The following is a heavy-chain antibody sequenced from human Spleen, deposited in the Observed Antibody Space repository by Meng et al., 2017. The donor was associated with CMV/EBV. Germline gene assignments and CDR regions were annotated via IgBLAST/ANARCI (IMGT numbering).Heavy chain of an antibody. Sequence: ESLKISCSASGFTFRDYVIGWVRQAPGKGLEWIGEINHSGSTNYNPSLKSRVTISLDTSKNQFSVKLTSVTAADTAVYYCARLSAYNSRTYWGQGTLVTVSS. CDR3: ARLSAYNSRTY. CDR2: INHSGST. D-gene: IGHD2/OR15-2a*01. J-gene: IGHJ4*02. CDR1: GFTFRDYV. V-gene: IGHV4-34*01.